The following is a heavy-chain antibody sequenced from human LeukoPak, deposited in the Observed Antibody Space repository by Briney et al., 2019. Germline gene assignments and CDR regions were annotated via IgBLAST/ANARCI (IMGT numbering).Heavy chain of an antibody. CDR2: IYHSGST. CDR1: GGSISSSNW. CDR3: VRDVGTSDAFDI. D-gene: IGHD1-1*01. J-gene: IGHJ3*02. Sequence: SETLSLTCAVSGGSISSSNWWSWVRQPPGKGLEWIGEIYHSGSTNYNPSLKSRVTISVDKSKNQFSLKLGSVTAADTAVYYCVRDVGTSDAFDIWGQGTMVIVSS. V-gene: IGHV4-4*02.